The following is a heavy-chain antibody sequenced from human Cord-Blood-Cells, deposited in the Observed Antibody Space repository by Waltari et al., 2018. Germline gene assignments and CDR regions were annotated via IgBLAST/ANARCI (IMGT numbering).Heavy chain of an antibody. CDR2: IYYSGST. V-gene: IGHV4-59*01. Sequence: QVQLHESGPGLAKPSATLHLTCTASGGSISSYYWSWIRQPPGKGLEWIGYIYYSGSTNYNPSLKSRVTISVDTSKNQFSLKLSSVTAADTAVYYCASSVTGDAFDIWGQGTMVTVSS. D-gene: IGHD7-27*01. J-gene: IGHJ3*02. CDR3: ASSVTGDAFDI. CDR1: GGSISSYY.